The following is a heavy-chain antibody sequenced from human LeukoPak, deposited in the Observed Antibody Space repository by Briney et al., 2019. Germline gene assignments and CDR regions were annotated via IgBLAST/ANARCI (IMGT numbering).Heavy chain of an antibody. D-gene: IGHD3-10*01. CDR2: ISHDGAKK. Sequence: GGSLRLSCAASGFTFRNYGMHWVRQAPGKGLEWVALISHDGAKKYYADSVKGRFTISRDNSKNTLYLQMNSLRAEDTTVYYCAKSNSMVRGLEVYYYGMDVWGQGTTVTVSS. V-gene: IGHV3-30*18. CDR1: GFTFRNYG. CDR3: AKSNSMVRGLEVYYYGMDV. J-gene: IGHJ6*02.